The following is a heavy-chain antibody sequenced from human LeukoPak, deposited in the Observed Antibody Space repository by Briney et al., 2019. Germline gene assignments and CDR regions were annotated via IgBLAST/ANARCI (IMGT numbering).Heavy chain of an antibody. CDR2: INHSGST. Sequence: PSETLSLTCAVYGGSFSGYYWSWIRQPPGKGLEWIGEINHSGSTNYNPSLKSRVTISVDTSKNQFSLKLSSVTAADTAVYYCARGIPGSVVVPAALCYFDYWGQGTLVTVSS. CDR3: ARGIPGSVVVPAALCYFDY. CDR1: GGSFSGYY. V-gene: IGHV4-34*01. J-gene: IGHJ4*02. D-gene: IGHD2-2*01.